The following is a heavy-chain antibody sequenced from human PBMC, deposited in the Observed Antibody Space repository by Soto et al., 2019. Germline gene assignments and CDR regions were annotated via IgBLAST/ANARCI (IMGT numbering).Heavy chain of an antibody. CDR2: MNPSSGRT. J-gene: IGHJ6*02. CDR1: GYSFTNYD. CDR3: TRTMVRGQPHMDV. Sequence: AASVKVSCKASGYSFTNYDINWVRRATGEGLECLGWMNPSSGRTGYAQKFQGRVTMTRDNSISTAYMELTSLTSEDTAMYYCTRTMVRGQPHMDVWG. D-gene: IGHD3-10*01. V-gene: IGHV1-8*01.